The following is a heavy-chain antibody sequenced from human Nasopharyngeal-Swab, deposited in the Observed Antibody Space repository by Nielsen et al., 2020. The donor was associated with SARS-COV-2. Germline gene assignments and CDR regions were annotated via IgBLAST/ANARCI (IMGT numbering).Heavy chain of an antibody. CDR3: ARDGFYDFWSGYGGDDFYGMDV. J-gene: IGHJ6*02. CDR2: IGVYSGNI. V-gene: IGHV1-18*01. Sequence: ASVKVSCKASGYRFNSYGISWVRQAPGQGLEWMGWIGVYSGNIKYAPRVQGRVTMTADTSTSTVNMEVRGLRSDDTAVYYCARDGFYDFWSGYGGDDFYGMDVWGQGTTVTVSS. CDR1: GYRFNSYG. D-gene: IGHD3-3*01.